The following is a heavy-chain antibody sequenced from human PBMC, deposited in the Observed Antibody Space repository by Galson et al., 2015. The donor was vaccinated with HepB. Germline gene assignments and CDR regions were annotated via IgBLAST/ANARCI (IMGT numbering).Heavy chain of an antibody. CDR3: AKDIGGSSWSSYYGLNV. D-gene: IGHD6-13*01. Sequence: SLRLSCAASGITFGNCAMHWVRQVPGKGLEWVSVISSNSAIVDYADSVKGRFTISRDNANNSLFLQMNNLRTEDTALYYCAKDIGGSSWSSYYGLNVWGQGTTVTVSS. CDR2: ISSNSAIV. J-gene: IGHJ6*02. V-gene: IGHV3-9*01. CDR1: GITFGNCA.